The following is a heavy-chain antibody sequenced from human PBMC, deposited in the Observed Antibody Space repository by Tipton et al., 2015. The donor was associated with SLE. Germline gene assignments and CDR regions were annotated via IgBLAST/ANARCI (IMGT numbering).Heavy chain of an antibody. Sequence: LRLSCTVSGGSISSSSYYWGWIRQPPGKGLEWIGSIYYSGSTYYNPSLKSRVTISVATSKNQFSLKLSSVTAADTAVYHCARHTDYGGNSDSFDYWGQGTLVTVSS. V-gene: IGHV4-39*01. CDR3: ARHTDYGGNSDSFDY. CDR1: GGSISSSSYY. D-gene: IGHD4-23*01. J-gene: IGHJ4*02. CDR2: IYYSGST.